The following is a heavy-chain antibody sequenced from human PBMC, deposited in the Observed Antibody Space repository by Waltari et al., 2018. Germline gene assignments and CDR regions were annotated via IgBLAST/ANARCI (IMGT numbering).Heavy chain of an antibody. V-gene: IGHV3-30*02. CDR1: GFTFSSYA. CDR3: AKDPGEMATNYFDY. D-gene: IGHD5-12*01. Sequence: QVQLVESGGGVVQPGGSLRLSCAASGFTFSSYAMHWVRQAPGKGREWVAFIRYDGSNKYYADSVKGRFTISRDNSKNTLYLQMNSLRAEDTAVYYCAKDPGEMATNYFDYWGQGTLVTVSS. J-gene: IGHJ4*02. CDR2: IRYDGSNK.